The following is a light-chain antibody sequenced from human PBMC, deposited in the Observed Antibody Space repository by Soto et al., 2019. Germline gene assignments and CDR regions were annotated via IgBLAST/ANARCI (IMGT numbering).Light chain of an antibody. CDR2: SNN. CDR1: SSNIGSNT. V-gene: IGLV1-44*01. J-gene: IGLJ1*01. CDR3: AAWDDSLNAYV. Sequence: QSVLTQAPSASGTPGQRVSISRSGSSSNIGSNTVNWYQQLPGTAPKLLIYSNNERPSGVPDRFSGSKSGTSASLAISGLQSEDEADFYCAAWDDSLNAYVIGTGTKVTVL.